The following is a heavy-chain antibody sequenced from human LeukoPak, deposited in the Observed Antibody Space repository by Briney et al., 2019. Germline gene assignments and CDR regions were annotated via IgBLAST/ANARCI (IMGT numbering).Heavy chain of an antibody. V-gene: IGHV4-61*02. J-gene: IGHJ4*02. CDR1: GVSISSGSYD. CDR3: ARGLSSGWYSIFDY. D-gene: IGHD6-19*01. Sequence: SETLSLTCTVSGVSISSGSYDWSWIRQPAGKGLEWIGRIYTSGSTNYNPSLKSRVTISVDTSKNQFSLKLSSVTAADTAVYYCARGLSSGWYSIFDYWGQGTLVTVSS. CDR2: IYTSGST.